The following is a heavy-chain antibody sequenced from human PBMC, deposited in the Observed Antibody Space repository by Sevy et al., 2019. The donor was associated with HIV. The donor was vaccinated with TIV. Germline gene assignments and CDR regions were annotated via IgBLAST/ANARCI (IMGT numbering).Heavy chain of an antibody. CDR1: GFTFSSYA. J-gene: IGHJ4*02. Sequence: GGSLRLSCAASGFTFSSYAMSWVRQAPGKGLEWVSAISGSGGRTYYADSVKGRFTISRDNSKNTLYLQMNSLRAEDTAVYYCAKDREYSSSSDYWGQGTLVTVSS. V-gene: IGHV3-23*01. CDR2: ISGSGGRT. CDR3: AKDREYSSSSDY. D-gene: IGHD6-6*01.